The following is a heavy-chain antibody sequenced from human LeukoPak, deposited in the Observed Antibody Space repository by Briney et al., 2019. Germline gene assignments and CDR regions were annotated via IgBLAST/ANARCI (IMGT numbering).Heavy chain of an antibody. D-gene: IGHD7-27*01. J-gene: IGHJ3*02. CDR1: GDSISSGNYY. Sequence: SETLSLTCTVSGDSISSGNYYWTWIRQPAGKGLEWIGRIYTSGNTNYNPSLKSQVTISMDTSKHQFSLNLTSVTAADTAVYYCARDRAGDSFDIWGQGTMVTVSS. V-gene: IGHV4-61*02. CDR3: ARDRAGDSFDI. CDR2: IYTSGNT.